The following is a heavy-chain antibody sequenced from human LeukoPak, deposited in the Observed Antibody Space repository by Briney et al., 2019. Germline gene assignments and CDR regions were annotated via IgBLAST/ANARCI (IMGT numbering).Heavy chain of an antibody. CDR3: ARGSTNYDILTGYYLL. Sequence: GGSLRLSCAASGFTFSSYWMSWVRQAPGKGLEWVSSISSSSSYIYYADSVKGRFTISRDNAKNSLYLQMNSLRAEDTAVYYCARGSTNYDILTGYYLLWGQGTLVTVSS. CDR1: GFTFSSYW. J-gene: IGHJ4*02. CDR2: ISSSSSYI. D-gene: IGHD3-9*01. V-gene: IGHV3-21*01.